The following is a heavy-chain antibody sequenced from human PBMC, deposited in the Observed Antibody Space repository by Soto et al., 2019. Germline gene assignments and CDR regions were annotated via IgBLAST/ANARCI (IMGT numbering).Heavy chain of an antibody. CDR2: ISGSGGST. V-gene: IGHV3-23*01. D-gene: IGHD6-6*01. Sequence: GGSLRLSCAASGFTFSSYAMSWVRQAPGKGLEWVSAISGSGGSTYYADSVKGRFTISRDNSKNTLYLQMNSLRAEDTAVYYCAKDRGYSSSPYYFDYWGQGTLVTVSS. CDR1: GFTFSSYA. J-gene: IGHJ4*02. CDR3: AKDRGYSSSPYYFDY.